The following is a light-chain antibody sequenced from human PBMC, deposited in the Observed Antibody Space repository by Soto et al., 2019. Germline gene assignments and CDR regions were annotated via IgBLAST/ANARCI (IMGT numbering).Light chain of an antibody. V-gene: IGKV3-15*01. CDR2: GAS. J-gene: IGKJ4*01. Sequence: EIVMTQSPATLSVSPGERATLSCRASQSVSSNLAWYQQKPGQDPRLLIYGASTRATGIPAGFSGSGSGTEFTLTISSLQSEDFAVYYCQQYNNWPLTFGGGTKVQI. CDR3: QQYNNWPLT. CDR1: QSVSSN.